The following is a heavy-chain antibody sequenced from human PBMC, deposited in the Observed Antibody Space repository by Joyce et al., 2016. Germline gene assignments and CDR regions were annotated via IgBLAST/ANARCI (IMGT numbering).Heavy chain of an antibody. J-gene: IGHJ4*02. V-gene: IGHV3-53*01. Sequence: EVQLVESGGGLIQPGGSLRLSCAASGFTVSNNYITWVRQAPGKGLEWVSFIYSGGDTYYVDSVKGRFTISRDKNTLYLQMNSLRVEDTAVYYCARVPGFHWGQGTLVTVSS. CDR3: ARVPGFH. CDR2: IYSGGDT. CDR1: GFTVSNNY.